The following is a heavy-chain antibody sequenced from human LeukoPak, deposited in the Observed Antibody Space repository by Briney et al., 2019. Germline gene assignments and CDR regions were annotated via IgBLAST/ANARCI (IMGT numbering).Heavy chain of an antibody. CDR1: GGSFSGYY. CDR2: INHGGST. CDR3: ARGEGARDGYNYEGPFYFDY. Sequence: SETLSLTCAVYGGSFSGYYWSWIRQPPGKGLEWIGKINHGGSTNYNPSLKSRVTISVDTSKNQFSLKVSAVTAADTAVYYCARGEGARDGYNYEGPFYFDYWGQATLVTVSS. D-gene: IGHD5-24*01. J-gene: IGHJ4*02. V-gene: IGHV4-34*01.